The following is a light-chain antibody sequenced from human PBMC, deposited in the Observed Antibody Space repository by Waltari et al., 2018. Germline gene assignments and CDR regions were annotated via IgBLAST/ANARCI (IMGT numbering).Light chain of an antibody. CDR3: MQALQTPVT. Sequence: DIVMTQLPLSLHVTPGESASIACKSSQSLLHTYGSNYLDWYLQKPGHSPQLLIYLGSSRASGVPDRFSGSGSGTDFTLKISRVEAEDVGVYYCMQALQTPVTFGQGTRLEIK. J-gene: IGKJ5*01. CDR2: LGS. CDR1: QSLLHTYGSNY. V-gene: IGKV2-28*01.